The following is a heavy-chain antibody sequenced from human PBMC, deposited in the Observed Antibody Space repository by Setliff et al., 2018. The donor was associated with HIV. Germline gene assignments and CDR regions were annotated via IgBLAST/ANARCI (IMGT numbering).Heavy chain of an antibody. J-gene: IGHJ3*01. Sequence: SVKVSCKASGGTFNNYTFSGVRQAPGQGLEWLGGIIPISGTANYAQKFQGRVTITTDESTSTAYMELRSLRSEDMAVYYCARVNSDAFDVWGQGTKVTVSS. CDR1: GGTFNNYT. V-gene: IGHV1-69*05. CDR2: IIPISGTA. CDR3: ARVNSDAFDV.